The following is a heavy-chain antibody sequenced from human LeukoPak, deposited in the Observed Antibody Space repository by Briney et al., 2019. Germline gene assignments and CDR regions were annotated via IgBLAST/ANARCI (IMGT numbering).Heavy chain of an antibody. CDR2: IYSGGST. V-gene: IGHV3-66*01. Sequence: GGSLRLSCAASGFTVSSNYMSWVRQAPGKGLEWVSVIYSGGSTYYADSVKGRFTISRDNSKNTLYLQMNSLRAEDTAVYYCARVVYNYYYMDVWGKGTTVTVSS. CDR1: GFTVSSNY. CDR3: ARVVYNYYYMDV. J-gene: IGHJ6*03. D-gene: IGHD3-10*01.